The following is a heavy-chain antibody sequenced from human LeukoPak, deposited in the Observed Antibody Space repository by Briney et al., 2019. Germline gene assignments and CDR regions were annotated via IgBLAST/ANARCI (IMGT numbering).Heavy chain of an antibody. CDR3: ARDYYDSSSYHYNGPFDY. D-gene: IGHD3-22*01. J-gene: IGHJ4*02. CDR1: GFTFSTYA. V-gene: IGHV3-30-3*01. CDR2: LSSDGNSE. Sequence: GGSLRLSCAASGFTFSTYAMHWVRQAPGKWLELVAVLSSDGNSEYYADSVKGRFTISRDNSKNTLYLQVNSLRAEDTAVYYCARDYYDSSSYHYNGPFDYWGQGTLVTVSS.